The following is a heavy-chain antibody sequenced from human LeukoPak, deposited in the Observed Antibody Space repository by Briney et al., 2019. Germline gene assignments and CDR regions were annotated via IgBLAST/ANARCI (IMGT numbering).Heavy chain of an antibody. CDR1: GGSISSYY. CDR3: ARLGAGGVY. D-gene: IGHD3-16*01. V-gene: IGHV4-59*08. Sequence: PSETLSLTCTVSGGSISSYYWSWIRQPPGKGLEWIGYIYYSGSTNYNPSLKSLVTISVDTSKNQFSLKLSSVTAADTAVYYCARLGAGGVYWGQGTLVTVSS. CDR2: IYYSGST. J-gene: IGHJ4*02.